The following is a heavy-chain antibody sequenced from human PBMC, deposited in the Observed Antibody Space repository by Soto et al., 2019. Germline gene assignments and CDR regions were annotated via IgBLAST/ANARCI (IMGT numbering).Heavy chain of an antibody. CDR3: ARWGDERRLDY. J-gene: IGHJ4*02. CDR2: IWYDGSNK. CDR1: GYTFRNNG. D-gene: IGHD3-16*01. V-gene: IGHV3-33*01. Sequence: VQLVESGGGVVQPGRSLRLSCAASGYTFRNNGMHWVRQAPGKGLEWVAVIWYDGSNKYYADSVKGRFTISRDNSKNTLYLQMNSVRAGDTAVYYCARWGDERRLDYWGQGTLVTVSS.